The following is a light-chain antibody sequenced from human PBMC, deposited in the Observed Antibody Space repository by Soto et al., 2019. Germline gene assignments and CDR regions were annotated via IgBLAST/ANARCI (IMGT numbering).Light chain of an antibody. V-gene: IGLV2-14*03. J-gene: IGLJ1*01. Sequence: QSVLTQPASVSGSPGQSIAISCTGTSSDVGGYNSVSWYQQHPGKAPKLMIYNVSNRPSGVSDRFSGSKSGNTASLTFFGLQAEDEADYYCSSYTSSNTYVFGTGTKVTVL. CDR3: SSYTSSNTYV. CDR1: SSDVGGYNS. CDR2: NVS.